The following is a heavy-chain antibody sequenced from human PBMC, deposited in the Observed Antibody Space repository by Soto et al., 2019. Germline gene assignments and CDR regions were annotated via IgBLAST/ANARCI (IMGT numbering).Heavy chain of an antibody. CDR2: IYPNSGNT. Sequence: ASVKVSCKASGYTFNRYGITWVRQAPGQGLEWMGMIYPNSGNTDYAQKFQGRVTMTSDTSTTTVYMELSSLTADDRAVYYCVRDNSGFDYWGQGTVVTVSS. CDR3: VRDNSGFDY. V-gene: IGHV1-18*01. J-gene: IGHJ4*02. CDR1: GYTFNRYG. D-gene: IGHD6-13*01.